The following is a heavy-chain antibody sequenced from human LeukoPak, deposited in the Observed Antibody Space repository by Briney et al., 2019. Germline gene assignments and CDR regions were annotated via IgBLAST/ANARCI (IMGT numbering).Heavy chain of an antibody. Sequence: GGSLRLSCAASGFTVSSNYMSWVRQAPGKGLEWVSVIYSGGSTYYADPVKGRFTISRDNSKNTLYLQMNSLRAEDTAVYYCAIHSSSWTNWFDPWGQGTLVTVSS. J-gene: IGHJ5*02. CDR3: AIHSSSWTNWFDP. CDR2: IYSGGST. V-gene: IGHV3-53*01. CDR1: GFTVSSNY. D-gene: IGHD6-13*01.